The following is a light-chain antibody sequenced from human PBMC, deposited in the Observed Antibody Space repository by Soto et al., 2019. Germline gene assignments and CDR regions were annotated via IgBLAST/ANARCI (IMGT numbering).Light chain of an antibody. CDR1: QSVSSSY. CDR3: RQYGSSPYT. J-gene: IGKJ2*01. Sequence: EIVLTQSPGTLSLSPGERATLSCRASQSVSSSYLAWYQQKPGQAPRLLIYGASSRATGIPDMFSGSGSGTDFTVTISRLEPDDCAVYYCRQYGSSPYTVGQGTKLEIK. V-gene: IGKV3-20*01. CDR2: GAS.